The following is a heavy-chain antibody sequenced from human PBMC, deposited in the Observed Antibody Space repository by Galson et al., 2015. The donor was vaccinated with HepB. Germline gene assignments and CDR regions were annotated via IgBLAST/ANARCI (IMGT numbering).Heavy chain of an antibody. CDR2: ISWNSGSI. J-gene: IGHJ3*02. Sequence: SLRLSCAASGFTFDDYAMHWVRQAPGKGLEWVSGISWNSGSIGYADSVKGRFTISRDNAKNSLYLQMNSLRAEDTALYYCATIVGGGTGAFDIWGQGTMVTVSS. D-gene: IGHD3-22*01. V-gene: IGHV3-9*01. CDR3: ATIVGGGTGAFDI. CDR1: GFTFDDYA.